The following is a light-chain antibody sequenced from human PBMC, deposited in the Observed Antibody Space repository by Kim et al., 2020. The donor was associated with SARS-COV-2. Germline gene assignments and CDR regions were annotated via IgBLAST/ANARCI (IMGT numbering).Light chain of an antibody. CDR3: AAWDDSLSGRV. Sequence: SVLTQPPSASGTPGQRVTISCSGSSSNIGSNYVYWYQQLPGTAPKLLIYGNNQRPSGVPDRFSGSKSGTSASLAISGLRSEDEADYYCAAWDDSLSGRVFGGGTQLTVL. CDR2: GNN. J-gene: IGLJ3*02. CDR1: SSNIGSNY. V-gene: IGLV1-47*01.